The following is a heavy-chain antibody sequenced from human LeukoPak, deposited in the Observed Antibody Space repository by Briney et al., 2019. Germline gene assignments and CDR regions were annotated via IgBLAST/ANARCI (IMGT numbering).Heavy chain of an antibody. V-gene: IGHV4-39*07. D-gene: IGHD5-12*01. CDR3: ARTTEGYAGGPGYSYYYYMDV. CDR1: GGSISSSSYY. Sequence: SETLSLTCTVSGGSISSSSYYWGWIRQPPGKGLEWIGSIYYSGSTYYNPSLKSRVTISVGTSKNQFSLKLSSVTAADTAVYYCARTTEGYAGGPGYSYYYYMDVWGKGTTVTISS. CDR2: IYYSGST. J-gene: IGHJ6*03.